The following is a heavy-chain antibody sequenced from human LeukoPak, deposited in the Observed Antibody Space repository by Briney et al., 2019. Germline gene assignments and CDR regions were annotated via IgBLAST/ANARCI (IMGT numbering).Heavy chain of an antibody. CDR2: IYTSGST. D-gene: IGHD1-26*01. CDR3: ARGLSYGKPRFDY. Sequence: PSETLSLTCTVSGGSISSSSYYWGWIRQPPGKGLEWIGRIYTSGSTNYNPSLKSRVTISVDTPKNQFSLKLSSVTAADTAVYYCARGLSYGKPRFDYWGQGTLVTVSP. V-gene: IGHV4-39*07. J-gene: IGHJ4*02. CDR1: GGSISSSSYY.